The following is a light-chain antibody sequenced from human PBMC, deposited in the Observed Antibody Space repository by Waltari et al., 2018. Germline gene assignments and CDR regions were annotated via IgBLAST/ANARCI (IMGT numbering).Light chain of an antibody. CDR1: QSFSSSS. CDR2: GAS. V-gene: IGKV3-20*01. J-gene: IGKJ1*01. Sequence: EIVLTPSPGTLSLSPGERATLSCRASQSFSSSSLAWYQHNPGQAPRLLIYGASTRATGIPDRCSGSGSGTDFTLTVTRLEPEDFAVYYCQKYDNSPWAFGQGTKVEIK. CDR3: QKYDNSPWA.